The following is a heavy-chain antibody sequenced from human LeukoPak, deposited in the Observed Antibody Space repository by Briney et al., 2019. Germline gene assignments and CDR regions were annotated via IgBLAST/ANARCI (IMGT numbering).Heavy chain of an antibody. V-gene: IGHV3-66*02. J-gene: IGHJ3*01. CDR1: GFTVSKNY. D-gene: IGHD2/OR15-2a*01. CDR3: ARLSDSSTYGAFDL. Sequence: GGSLRLSCAASGFTVSKNYMGWVRQAPGKGLEWVSILYSGGSAYLPDSVKGRFTISRDNSRNSLFLQMDSLSPEDTVVYYCARLSDSSTYGAFDLWGHGTMVTVSS. CDR2: LYSGGSA.